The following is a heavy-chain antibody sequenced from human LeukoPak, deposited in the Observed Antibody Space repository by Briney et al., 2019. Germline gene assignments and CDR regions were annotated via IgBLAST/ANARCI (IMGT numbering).Heavy chain of an antibody. CDR3: ARENSRSFAKFDY. D-gene: IGHD3-3*01. Sequence: PGRSLRLSCAASGFTFSSYGMHWVRQAPGKGLEWVAVIWYDGSNKYYADSVKGRFTISRDNSKNTLYLQMNSLSAEDTAVYYCARENSRSFAKFDYWGQGTLVTVSS. CDR2: IWYDGSNK. CDR1: GFTFSSYG. J-gene: IGHJ4*02. V-gene: IGHV3-33*01.